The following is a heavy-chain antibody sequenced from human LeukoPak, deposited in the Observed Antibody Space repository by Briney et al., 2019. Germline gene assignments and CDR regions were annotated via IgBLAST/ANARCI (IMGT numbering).Heavy chain of an antibody. Sequence: GGSLRLSCAASGFTFSSYAMSWVRQAPGKGLEWVSAISGSGGSTYYADSVKGRFTISRDNSKNTLYLQMNSLRAEDTAVYYCAKGILTGYYKSTHFDYWGQGTLVTVSS. CDR2: ISGSGGST. V-gene: IGHV3-23*01. D-gene: IGHD3-9*01. CDR1: GFTFSSYA. CDR3: AKGILTGYYKSTHFDY. J-gene: IGHJ4*02.